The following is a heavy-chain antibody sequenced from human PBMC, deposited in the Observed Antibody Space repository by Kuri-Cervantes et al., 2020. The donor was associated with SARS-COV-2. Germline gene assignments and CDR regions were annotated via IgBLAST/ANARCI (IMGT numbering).Heavy chain of an antibody. V-gene: IGHV4-39*07. Sequence: SETLSLTCTVSGGSTSSGDYYWSWIRQPPGKGLEWIGSIYHSGSTYYNPSLKSRVTISVDTSKNQFSLKLSSVTAADTAVYYCARRSGYCSSTSCYFFDYWGQGTLVTVSS. D-gene: IGHD2-2*01. J-gene: IGHJ4*02. CDR3: ARRSGYCSSTSCYFFDY. CDR2: IYHSGST. CDR1: GGSTSSGDYY.